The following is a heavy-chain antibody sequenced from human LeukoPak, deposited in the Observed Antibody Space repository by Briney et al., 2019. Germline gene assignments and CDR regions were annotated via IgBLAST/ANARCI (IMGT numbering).Heavy chain of an antibody. D-gene: IGHD7-27*01. Sequence: GGSLRLSCAVSGFTFSSYTMSWVRQAPGKGLEWVSTITTSDGNTYYADSVKGRFTVSRDNSKNTLFLQMNSLRAEDTAVYYCAKDGGLWVSAHWGDSWGRGTLVTVSS. J-gene: IGHJ4*02. CDR2: ITTSDGNT. CDR3: AKDGGLWVSAHWGDS. CDR1: GFTFSSYT. V-gene: IGHV3-23*01.